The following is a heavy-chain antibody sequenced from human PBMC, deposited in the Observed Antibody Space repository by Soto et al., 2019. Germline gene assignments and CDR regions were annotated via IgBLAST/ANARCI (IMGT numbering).Heavy chain of an antibody. CDR3: AKDNSGADDEFDY. CDR1: GYTFTGYY. CDR2: INPKSGGT. V-gene: IGHV1-2*02. D-gene: IGHD5-12*01. Sequence: ASVKVACKTSGYTFTGYYMHWVRQAPGQGLEWMGWINPKSGGTYYIQKFQGRVTMTRDTSISTAYMELSGLRSDETAIYYCAKDNSGADDEFDYWGQGTMVTVYS. J-gene: IGHJ4*02.